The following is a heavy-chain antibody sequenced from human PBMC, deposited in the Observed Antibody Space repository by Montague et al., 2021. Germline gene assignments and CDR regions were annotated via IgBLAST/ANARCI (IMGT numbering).Heavy chain of an antibody. D-gene: IGHD4-11*01. CDR1: GYTFSDYW. V-gene: IGHV5-51*01. CDR2: IYPGDSDV. Sequence: QSGAEVKKPGESLKISCKTSGYTFSDYWIAWVRQMPGKGLDWMGIIYPGDSDVKYSPSFQGQVTISVDKSVTTAYLQLTSPRASDSAMYYCARLALKDYTGRGPLGNWGQGTLVTVSS. J-gene: IGHJ4*02. CDR3: ARLALKDYTGRGPLGN.